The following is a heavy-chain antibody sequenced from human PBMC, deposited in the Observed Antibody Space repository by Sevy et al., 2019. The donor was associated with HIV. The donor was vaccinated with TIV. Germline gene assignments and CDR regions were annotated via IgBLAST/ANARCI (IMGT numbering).Heavy chain of an antibody. Sequence: EGSLRLSCAASGFTFNIYSMSWVRQAPGKELEWVSYIRSSSITIYYADSVKGRFTISRDNAKNSLYLQMNSLRAEDTAVYYCARDLLGPVGWFDPWGQGTLVTVSS. CDR2: IRSSSITI. V-gene: IGHV3-48*01. CDR3: ARDLLGPVGWFDP. CDR1: GFTFNIYS. J-gene: IGHJ5*02. D-gene: IGHD1-26*01.